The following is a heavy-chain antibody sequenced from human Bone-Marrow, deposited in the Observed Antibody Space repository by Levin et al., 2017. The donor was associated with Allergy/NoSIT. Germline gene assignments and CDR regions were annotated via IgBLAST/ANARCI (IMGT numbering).Heavy chain of an antibody. J-gene: IGHJ4*02. Sequence: GGSLRLSCAASGFAFSSYAMSWVRQPPGKGLEWVSAISGGGGATYYADSVKGRFTISRDNSKNTLYLQMDSLRAEDTAVYYCANDRLILENIDYWGQGTLVTVSS. CDR2: ISGGGGAT. CDR3: ANDRLILENIDY. D-gene: IGHD3-3*01. V-gene: IGHV3-23*01. CDR1: GFAFSSYA.